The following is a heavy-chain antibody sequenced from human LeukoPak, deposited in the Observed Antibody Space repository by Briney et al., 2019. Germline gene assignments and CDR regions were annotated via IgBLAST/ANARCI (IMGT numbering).Heavy chain of an antibody. Sequence: GGSLRLSCAASGFTFSSYGMHWVRQAPGKGLEWVAVISYDGSNKYYADSVKGRFTISRDNSKNTLYLQMNSLRAEDTAVCYCAKGVYGVEYFDYWGQGTLVTVSS. CDR3: AKGVYGVEYFDY. D-gene: IGHD4-17*01. CDR2: ISYDGSNK. J-gene: IGHJ4*02. V-gene: IGHV3-30*18. CDR1: GFTFSSYG.